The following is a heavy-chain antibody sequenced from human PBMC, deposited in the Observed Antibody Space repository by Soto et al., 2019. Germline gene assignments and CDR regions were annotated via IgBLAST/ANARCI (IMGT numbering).Heavy chain of an antibody. J-gene: IGHJ6*02. CDR3: AHELSGYYYVMDV. CDR2: IYWNGNE. CDR1: GFSFSTTGVG. V-gene: IGHV2-5*01. Sequence: QITLRESGPTLVKPTQTLTLTCAYSGFSFSTTGVGVGWFRQPPGQALQWLALIYWNGNERYSPALNGRLTVTKDTSKNQVLLTMTKVDPVDTATYYCAHELSGYYYVMDVWVPGTNVTVSS. D-gene: IGHD1-1*01.